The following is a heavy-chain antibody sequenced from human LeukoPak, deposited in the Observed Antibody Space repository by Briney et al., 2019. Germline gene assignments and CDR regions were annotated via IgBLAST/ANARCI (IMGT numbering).Heavy chain of an antibody. Sequence: ASVKVSCKASGYTFTSYDINWVRQATGQGLEWMGWMNPNSGNTGYAQKFQGRVTMTRNTSISTAYMELGSLRSEDTAVYYCARPKGSGSYYRRKYYFDYWGQGTLVTVSS. CDR2: MNPNSGNT. J-gene: IGHJ4*02. CDR1: GYTFTSYD. V-gene: IGHV1-8*01. D-gene: IGHD1-26*01. CDR3: ARPKGSGSYYRRKYYFDY.